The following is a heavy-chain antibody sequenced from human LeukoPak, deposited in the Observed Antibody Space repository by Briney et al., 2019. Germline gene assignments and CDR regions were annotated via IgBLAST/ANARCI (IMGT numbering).Heavy chain of an antibody. CDR1: GGSFSGYY. V-gene: IGHV4-34*01. Sequence: PSETLSLTCAVYGGSFSGYYWSWIRQPPAKGLEWIGEINHSGSTNYNPSLKSRVTISVDTHKNQLSLKLSSVTAADTAVYYWARVYYDSSPFVYYFDYWGQGTLVTVSS. D-gene: IGHD3-22*01. J-gene: IGHJ4*02. CDR3: ARVYYDSSPFVYYFDY. CDR2: INHSGST.